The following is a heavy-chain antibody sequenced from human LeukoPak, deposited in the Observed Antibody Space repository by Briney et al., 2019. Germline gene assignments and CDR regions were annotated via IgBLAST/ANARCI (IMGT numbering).Heavy chain of an antibody. CDR2: ISHDGSNK. CDR3: ARDAPGYCSGGTCYNKWFDP. V-gene: IGHV3-30*04. D-gene: IGHD2-15*01. Sequence: GGSLRLSCAASGFTFSSYAIHWVRQAPGKGLEWMAVISHDGSNKYYADSVKGRLTISRDNSKNTLYLQMNSLRPEDTAVYYCARDAPGYCSGGTCYNKWFDPWGQGTLVAVSS. J-gene: IGHJ5*02. CDR1: GFTFSSYA.